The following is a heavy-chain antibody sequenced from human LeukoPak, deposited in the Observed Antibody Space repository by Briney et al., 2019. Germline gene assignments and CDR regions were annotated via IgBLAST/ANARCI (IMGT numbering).Heavy chain of an antibody. Sequence: GSLRLSCAASGFTFSSYTMNWVRQAPGKGLEWIGEINHSGSTNYNPSLKSRVTISVDTSKNQFSLKLSSVTAADTAVYYCARVDSSGFHDAFDIWGQGTMVTVSS. J-gene: IGHJ3*02. CDR3: ARVDSSGFHDAFDI. D-gene: IGHD3-22*01. V-gene: IGHV4-34*01. CDR1: GFTFSSYT. CDR2: INHSGST.